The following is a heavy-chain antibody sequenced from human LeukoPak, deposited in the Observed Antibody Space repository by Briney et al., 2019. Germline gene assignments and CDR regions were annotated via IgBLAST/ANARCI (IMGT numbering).Heavy chain of an antibody. CDR3: ASGGLYSYGYFRH. Sequence: GGSLRLSCAASGFTFSSYSMNWVRQAPGKGLEWVSSISSSSYIYYADSVKGRFTISRDNAKNSLYLQMNSLRAEDTAVYYCASGGLYSYGYFRHWGQGTLVTVSS. V-gene: IGHV3-21*01. CDR1: GFTFSSYS. J-gene: IGHJ1*01. D-gene: IGHD5-18*01. CDR2: ISSSSYI.